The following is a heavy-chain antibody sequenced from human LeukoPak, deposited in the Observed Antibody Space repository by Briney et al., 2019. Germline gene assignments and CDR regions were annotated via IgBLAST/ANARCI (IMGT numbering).Heavy chain of an antibody. CDR1: GGTFRRYA. D-gene: IGHD6-6*01. V-gene: IGHV1-69*13. CDR3: ARPEQLVYYYYMDF. CDR2: IIPIFGTA. Sequence: SVSVSCTASGGTFRRYAISWVRQAPGQGVEWMGGIIPIFGTATYAQKFHGRVTITPDESTSTAYMELSSLRSYDTPVYYSARPEQLVYYYYMDFWGKGATVTVSS. J-gene: IGHJ6*03.